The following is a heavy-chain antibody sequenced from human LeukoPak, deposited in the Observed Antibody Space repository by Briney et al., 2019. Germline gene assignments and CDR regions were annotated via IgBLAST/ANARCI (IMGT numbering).Heavy chain of an antibody. Sequence: ASVKVSCKASGYTFTSYDINWVRQATGQGLEWMGWINPNSGGTNYAQKFQGRVTMTRDTSISTAYMELSRLRSDDTAVYYCARDPRRSGYYMDVWGKGTTVTVSS. CDR3: ARDPRRSGYYMDV. CDR2: INPNSGGT. D-gene: IGHD1-1*01. CDR1: GYTFTSYD. V-gene: IGHV1-2*02. J-gene: IGHJ6*03.